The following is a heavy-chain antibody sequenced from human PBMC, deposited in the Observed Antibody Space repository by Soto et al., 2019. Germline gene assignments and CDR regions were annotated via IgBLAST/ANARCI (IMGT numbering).Heavy chain of an antibody. Sequence: GGSLRLSCAAFGFSLSVYWMHWVRQAPGKGLAWVSRIDTYGSATKYADSVEGRFSISKDNAENTLYLQMNNLRADDTAVYYCVRVLKSIGPFSDAFDIWGQGTMVTVSS. CDR3: VRVLKSIGPFSDAFDI. J-gene: IGHJ3*02. V-gene: IGHV3-74*01. D-gene: IGHD3-3*02. CDR1: GFSLSVYW. CDR2: IDTYGSAT.